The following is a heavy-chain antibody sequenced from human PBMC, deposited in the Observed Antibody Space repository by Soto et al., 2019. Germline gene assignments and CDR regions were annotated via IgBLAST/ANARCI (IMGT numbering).Heavy chain of an antibody. D-gene: IGHD2-15*01. V-gene: IGHV4-39*01. J-gene: IGHJ6*02. CDR1: CYSVSSSDYY. Sequence: PSETLSLTCSVSCYSVSSSDYYWAWIRQPPGKGLEWIGSMFYSGLTYYNPSLKSRVTLSVDTSKNHFSVRLNSVTAADTAVYYCAPLTVSLSGPYGIHVWGQGTTVTVS. CDR2: MFYSGLT. CDR3: APLTVSLSGPYGIHV.